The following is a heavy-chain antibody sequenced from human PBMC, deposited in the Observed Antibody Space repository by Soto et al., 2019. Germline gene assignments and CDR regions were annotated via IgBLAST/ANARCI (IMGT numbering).Heavy chain of an antibody. V-gene: IGHV4-30-2*05. Sequence: QLQLQESGSGLVKPSQTLSLTCAVSGGSISSGGYSWSWIRQPPGKGLEWIGYIYHSGSTYYNPSLKSRVTISVDTSTNQFSLKLSSVTAADTAVYYCARGEYCSSTSCVYGMDVWGQGTTVTVSS. D-gene: IGHD2-2*01. J-gene: IGHJ6*02. CDR3: ARGEYCSSTSCVYGMDV. CDR2: IYHSGST. CDR1: GGSISSGGYS.